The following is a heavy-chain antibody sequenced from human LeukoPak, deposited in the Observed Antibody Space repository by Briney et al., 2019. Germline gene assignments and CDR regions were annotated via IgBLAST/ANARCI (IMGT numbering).Heavy chain of an antibody. V-gene: IGHV4-4*07. CDR1: GGSISSYY. J-gene: IGHJ4*02. CDR3: ARDYYDSSGYPYYFDY. Sequence: SETLSLTCTVSGGSISSYYWSWIRQPAGKGLEWIGRIYTSGSTNYNPSLKSRVTMSVDTSKNQFSLKLSSVTAADTAVYYCARDYYDSSGYPYYFDYWGQGTLVTVSS. D-gene: IGHD3-22*01. CDR2: IYTSGST.